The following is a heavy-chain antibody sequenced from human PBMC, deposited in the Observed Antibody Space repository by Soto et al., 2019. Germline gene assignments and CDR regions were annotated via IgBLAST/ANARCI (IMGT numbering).Heavy chain of an antibody. CDR2: INHSGST. D-gene: IGHD3-22*01. CDR1: GGSFSGYY. J-gene: IGHJ3*02. V-gene: IGHV4-34*01. Sequence: LSLTCAVYGGSFSGYYWSWIRQPPGKGLEWIGEINHSGSTSYNPSLKSRVTMSVDTSKNEFSLKLTSVTAADTAVYYCARRVDHYDSSGDANDIWGQGTMVTVSS. CDR3: ARRVDHYDSSGDANDI.